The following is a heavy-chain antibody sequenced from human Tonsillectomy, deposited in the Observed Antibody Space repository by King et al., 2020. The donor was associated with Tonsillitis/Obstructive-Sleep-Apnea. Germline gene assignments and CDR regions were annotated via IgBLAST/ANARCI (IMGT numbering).Heavy chain of an antibody. CDR3: ARDQALGYCSSTSCSQIDY. V-gene: IGHV3-33*01. CDR1: GFTFSDYS. Sequence: VQLVESGGGVVQPGRSLRLSCSASGFTFSDYSMYWVRQAPGKGLEWVAVIWYYGSNKYSADSLKGRFTISRDNSKNTLSLQMNNLRADETAVYYCARDQALGYCSSTSCSQIDYWGQGTLVTVSS. D-gene: IGHD2-2*01. J-gene: IGHJ4*02. CDR2: IWYYGSNK.